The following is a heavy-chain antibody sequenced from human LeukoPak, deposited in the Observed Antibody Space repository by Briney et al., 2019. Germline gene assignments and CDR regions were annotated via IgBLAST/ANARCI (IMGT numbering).Heavy chain of an antibody. CDR1: GGSISRGSYY. Sequence: NPSQTLSLTCTVSGGSISRGSYYWSWIRQPAGKGLEWIGRIYTSGSTNYNPSLKSRVTISVDTSKNQFSLKLSSVTAADTAVYYCATTYYDILTGYARKTIFDYWGQGTLVTVSS. V-gene: IGHV4-61*02. D-gene: IGHD3-9*01. J-gene: IGHJ4*02. CDR2: IYTSGST. CDR3: ATTYYDILTGYARKTIFDY.